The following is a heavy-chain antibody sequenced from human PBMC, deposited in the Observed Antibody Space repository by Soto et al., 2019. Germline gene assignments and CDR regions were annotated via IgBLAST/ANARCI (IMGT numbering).Heavy chain of an antibody. V-gene: IGHV1-18*01. J-gene: IGHJ3*02. Sequence: QVQLVQSGAEVKKPGASVKVSCKASGYTFTSYGISWVRQAPGQGLEWMGWISAYNGNTNYAQKLQGRVTMTTDTHTSRAHMQIRSLRSDGAAVYYCSIHSGSPFDIWGQGTMVTVAS. CDR2: ISAYNGNT. CDR3: SIHSGSPFDI. D-gene: IGHD6-25*01. CDR1: GYTFTSYG.